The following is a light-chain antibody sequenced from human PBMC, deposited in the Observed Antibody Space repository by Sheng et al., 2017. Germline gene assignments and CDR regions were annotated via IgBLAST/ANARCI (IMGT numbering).Light chain of an antibody. CDR1: SSDVGAYNY. Sequence: QSALTQPPSASGSPGQSVTISCTGTSSDVGAYNYVSWYQQHPGKAPKLMIYDVSNRPSGVPDRFSGSKSGNTASLTVSGLQAEDEADYYCSSYTSSSTLYVFGTGTKVTVL. J-gene: IGLJ1*01. CDR2: DVS. CDR3: SSYTSSSTLYV. V-gene: IGLV2-8*01.